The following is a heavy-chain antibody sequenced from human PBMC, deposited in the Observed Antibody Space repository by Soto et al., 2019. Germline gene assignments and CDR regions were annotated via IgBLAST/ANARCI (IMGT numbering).Heavy chain of an antibody. D-gene: IGHD3-16*02. V-gene: IGHV1-3*01. CDR3: ARGPLSDYVWGSYRRDYYYYYGMDV. Sequence: GASVKVSCKASGYTFTSYAMHWVRQAPGQRLEWMGWINAGNGNTKYSQMFQGRVTITRDTSASTAYMELSSLRSEDTAVYYCARGPLSDYVWGSYRRDYYYYYGMDVWGQGTTVTVSS. CDR1: GYTFTSYA. J-gene: IGHJ6*02. CDR2: INAGNGNT.